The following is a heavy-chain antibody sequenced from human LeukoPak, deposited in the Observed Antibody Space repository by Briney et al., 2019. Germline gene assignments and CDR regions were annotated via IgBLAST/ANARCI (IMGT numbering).Heavy chain of an antibody. Sequence: GRSLRLSCAASGFHFSSYGMQWVRQAPGKGLEWVAVIWNDGTKKYYEDSVKGQFTISRDDSKNMLHLQMNSLRAEDTAVYYCVRDNYNGYPDYWGQGTRVTVSS. D-gene: IGHD5-18*01. CDR3: VRDNYNGYPDY. CDR2: IWNDGTKK. CDR1: GFHFSSYG. J-gene: IGHJ4*02. V-gene: IGHV3-33*01.